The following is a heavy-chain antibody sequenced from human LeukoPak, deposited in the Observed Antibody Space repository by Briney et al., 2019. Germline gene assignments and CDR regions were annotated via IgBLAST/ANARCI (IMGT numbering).Heavy chain of an antibody. V-gene: IGHV3-7*01. CDR2: IKQDGSEK. Sequence: PGGSLRLSCAASGFTFSSYWMSWVRQAPGKGLEWVANIKQDGSEKYYVDSVKGRFTISRDNAKNSVYLQMNSLRAEDTAVYYCARDRGSYDPYFDYWGQGTLVTVSS. J-gene: IGHJ4*02. D-gene: IGHD1-26*01. CDR3: ARDRGSYDPYFDY. CDR1: GFTFSSYW.